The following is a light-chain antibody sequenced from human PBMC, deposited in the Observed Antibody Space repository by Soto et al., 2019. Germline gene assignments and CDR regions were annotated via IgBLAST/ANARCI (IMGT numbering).Light chain of an antibody. V-gene: IGKV3-20*01. J-gene: IGKJ1*01. CDR2: GAS. CDR1: ESVASNY. Sequence: EIVLTQSPGTLSLSPGETATLSCRASESVASNYLAWYQQKPGQAPRLLMYGASSRASGIPYRFSGSGSGTDFTLSIIRLQPEDCAVYYCQQYGSSPWTSGQGTKVEIK. CDR3: QQYGSSPWT.